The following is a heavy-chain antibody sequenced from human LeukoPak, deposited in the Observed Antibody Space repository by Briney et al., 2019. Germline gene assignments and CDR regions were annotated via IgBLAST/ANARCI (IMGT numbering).Heavy chain of an antibody. J-gene: IGHJ4*02. V-gene: IGHV3-21*04. CDR3: AKVIAVAGRRLPLGD. D-gene: IGHD6-19*01. CDR1: GFTFSSYT. Sequence: GGSLRLSCAASGFTFSSYTMNWVRQAPGKGLEWVSSISSSSSYIYYADSVRGRFTISRGNAKKSLYLQMNSLRAEDTAVYYCAKVIAVAGRRLPLGDWGQGTLVTVSS. CDR2: ISSSSSYI.